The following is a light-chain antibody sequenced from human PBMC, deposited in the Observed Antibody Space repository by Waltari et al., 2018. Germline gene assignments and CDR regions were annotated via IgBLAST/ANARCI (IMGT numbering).Light chain of an antibody. V-gene: IGLV2-14*01. CDR3: SSYTSSSTPV. J-gene: IGLJ2*01. CDR2: EVS. Sequence: QSALTQPASVSGSPGQSITISCTGTSSDVGGYNYFSWYQQHPGKAPKLMIYEVSNRPSGVYNRFSGSKSGNTASLTISGLQAEDEADYYCSSYTSSSTPVFGGGTKLTVL. CDR1: SSDVGGYNY.